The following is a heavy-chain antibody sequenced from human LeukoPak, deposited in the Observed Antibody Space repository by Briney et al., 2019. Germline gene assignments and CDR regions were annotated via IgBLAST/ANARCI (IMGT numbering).Heavy chain of an antibody. V-gene: IGHV1-69*05. J-gene: IGHJ4*02. D-gene: IGHD3-22*01. CDR1: GGTFSSYA. Sequence: ASVKVSCKASGGTFSSYAISWVRQAPGQGLEWMGGIIPIFGTANYAQMLQGRVTLTTDASTNTAYMELRSLRSDDTAVYYCARDLPDLTYSYDSSGLDYWGQGTLVTVST. CDR3: ARDLPDLTYSYDSSGLDY. CDR2: IIPIFGTA.